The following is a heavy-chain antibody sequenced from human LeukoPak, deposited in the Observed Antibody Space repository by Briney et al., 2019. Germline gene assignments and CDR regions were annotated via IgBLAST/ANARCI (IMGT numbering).Heavy chain of an antibody. CDR1: GFTFSSYA. V-gene: IGHV3-64*01. J-gene: IGHJ4*02. D-gene: IGHD2-21*02. CDR3: ARGEGVYCGGDCSALDY. Sequence: GGSLRLSCAASGFTFSSYAMHWVRQAPGMGLEYVSAITTNGGSTYYANSVKDRFTISRDNSKNTLYLQMGSLRAEDMAVYYCARGEGVYCGGDCSALDYWGQGTLVTVSS. CDR2: ITTNGGST.